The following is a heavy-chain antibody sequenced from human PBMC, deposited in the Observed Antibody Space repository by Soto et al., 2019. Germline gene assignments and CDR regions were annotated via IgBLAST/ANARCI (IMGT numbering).Heavy chain of an antibody. CDR3: ATTKSGLIHY. D-gene: IGHD6-25*01. J-gene: IGHJ4*02. CDR2: IYYSGST. CDR1: GGAISSYH. Sequence: SETLSLTCTVSGGAISSYHWTWIRRPPGKGLEWIGHIYYSGSTNYSPSLKSRVTISIDTSKNQFSLTLTSVTAADTAVYYCATTKSGLIHYWGQGTLVTVSS. V-gene: IGHV4-59*12.